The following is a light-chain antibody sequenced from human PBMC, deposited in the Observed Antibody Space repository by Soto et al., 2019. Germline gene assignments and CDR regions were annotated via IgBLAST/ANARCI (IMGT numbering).Light chain of an antibody. Sequence: DIPMTQSPSTLSASVGDRVIITCRASQSISHFLAWYQQKLGKAPKLLIYDASNLESGVSSRFSGSGSGTDFTLTISSLQPDDFATYYCQQYHSYWGTFGQGTKVEI. J-gene: IGKJ1*01. CDR3: QQYHSYWGT. CDR2: DAS. V-gene: IGKV1-5*01. CDR1: QSISHF.